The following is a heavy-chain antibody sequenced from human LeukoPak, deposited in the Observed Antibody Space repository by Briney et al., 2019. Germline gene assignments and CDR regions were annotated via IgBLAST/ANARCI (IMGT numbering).Heavy chain of an antibody. CDR1: GFTFDDYG. V-gene: IGHV3-20*04. CDR3: ARGRGATVTTQFDY. D-gene: IGHD4-17*01. J-gene: IGHJ4*02. Sequence: GGSLRLSCAASGFTFDDYGMSWVRQAPGKGLEWVSGINWNGGSTGYAGSVKGRFTISRDNAKNSLYLQMNSLRAEDTALYYCARGRGATVTTQFDYWGQGTLVTVSS. CDR2: INWNGGST.